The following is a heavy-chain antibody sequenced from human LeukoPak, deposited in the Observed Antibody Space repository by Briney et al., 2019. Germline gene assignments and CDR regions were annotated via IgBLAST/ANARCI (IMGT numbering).Heavy chain of an antibody. CDR2: ISRSSSYT. Sequence: GGSLRLSCAASGFTFRNYGMHWVRQAPGKGLERVSYISRSSSYTNYADSVKGRFTISRDNAKNSLYLQMNSLRAEDTAVYYCARDRNDEGYGCYFDYWGQGALVTVSS. D-gene: IGHD1-1*01. V-gene: IGHV3-21*05. CDR3: ARDRNDEGYGCYFDY. CDR1: GFTFRNYG. J-gene: IGHJ4*03.